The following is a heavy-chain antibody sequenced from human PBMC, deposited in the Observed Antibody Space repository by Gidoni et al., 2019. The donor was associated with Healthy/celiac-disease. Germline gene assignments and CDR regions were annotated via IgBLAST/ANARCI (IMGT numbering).Heavy chain of an antibody. CDR3: ARIHPGVVTDLYYFDY. CDR1: GFSLSNARMG. D-gene: IGHD2-21*02. V-gene: IGHV2-26*01. Sequence: QVTLKESGPVLLKPTETLTLTCPVSGFSLSNARMGGSWIRQAPVKALDWLAHIFTHAEKSYSTSLTCMLTLSKDTSKSQVVLTMTNMDPVDTATYYCARIHPGVVTDLYYFDYWGQGTLVTVSS. J-gene: IGHJ4*02. CDR2: IFTHAEK.